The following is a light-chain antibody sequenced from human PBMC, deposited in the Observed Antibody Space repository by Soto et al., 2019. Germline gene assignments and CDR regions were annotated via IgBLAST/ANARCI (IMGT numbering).Light chain of an antibody. Sequence: DIQMTQSPSSLSASVGDRFTITWRAGQYIGRYLNWYQQKPGKAPKLLIYAASSLHSGVPSRFSGSGSGTDFTLTISRLQPEDFSTYSCQQTYRTPLTFGGGTKVDIK. J-gene: IGKJ4*01. CDR1: QYIGRY. CDR2: AAS. V-gene: IGKV1-39*01. CDR3: QQTYRTPLT.